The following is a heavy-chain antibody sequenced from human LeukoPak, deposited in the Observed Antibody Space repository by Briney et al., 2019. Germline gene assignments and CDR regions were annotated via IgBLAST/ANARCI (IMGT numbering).Heavy chain of an antibody. CDR1: GYTLTELS. CDR2: FDPEDGET. Sequence: ASVRVSCKVSGYTLTELSMHWVRQAPGKGLAWMGGFDPEDGETIYAQKFQGRVTMTEDTSTDTAYMELSSLRSEDTAVYYCATGLTMVRGRLTRYYYYYYGMDVWGQGTTVTVSS. D-gene: IGHD3-10*01. CDR3: ATGLTMVRGRLTRYYYYYYGMDV. V-gene: IGHV1-24*01. J-gene: IGHJ6*02.